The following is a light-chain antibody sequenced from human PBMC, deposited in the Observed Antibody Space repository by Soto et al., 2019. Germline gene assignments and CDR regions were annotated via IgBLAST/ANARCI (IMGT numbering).Light chain of an antibody. V-gene: IGKV3-20*01. J-gene: IGKJ1*01. CDR3: RQYGSSPRM. CDR2: GAS. Sequence: EIVLTQSPGTLSLSPGERATLSCRASQSVSNNYLAWYQQKPGQAPRLLIYGASSRATGFPDRFSGSGSGTDFTLTINRLEPEDFALYYCRQYGSSPRMFGQGTKVEIK. CDR1: QSVSNNY.